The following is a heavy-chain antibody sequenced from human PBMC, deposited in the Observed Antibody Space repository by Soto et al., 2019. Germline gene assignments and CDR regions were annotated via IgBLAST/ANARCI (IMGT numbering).Heavy chain of an antibody. CDR3: ARGPHSFDWLFQSFGY. V-gene: IGHV3-30-3*01. CDR2: ISYDGSNK. D-gene: IGHD3-9*01. Sequence: PGGSLRVSWAASGFTFSSYAMHWVRQAPGKGLEWVADISYDGSNKYYADSVKGRFTISRDNSKNTLYLQMNSLRAEDTAVYYCARGPHSFDWLFQSFGYWGQGTLVTVSS. CDR1: GFTFSSYA. J-gene: IGHJ4*02.